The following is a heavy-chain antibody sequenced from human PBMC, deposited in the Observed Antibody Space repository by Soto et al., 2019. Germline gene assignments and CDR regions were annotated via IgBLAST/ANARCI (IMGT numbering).Heavy chain of an antibody. J-gene: IGHJ4*02. D-gene: IGHD2-21*02. CDR1: GYTFTSYA. Sequence: ASVKVSCTASGYTFTSYAISWVRQAPGQRLEWMGWINAGNGNTKYSQKFQGRVTITRDTSASTAYMELSSLRSEDTAVYYCARSIVVVTALDYWGQGTLVTVSS. CDR3: ARSIVVVTALDY. V-gene: IGHV1-3*01. CDR2: INAGNGNT.